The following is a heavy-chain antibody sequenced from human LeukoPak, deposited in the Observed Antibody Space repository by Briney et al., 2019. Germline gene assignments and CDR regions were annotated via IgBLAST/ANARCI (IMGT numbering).Heavy chain of an antibody. CDR2: ISAYNGNT. Sequence: ASVKVSCKASGYTFTSYGISWVRQAPGQGLEWMXWISAYNGNTNYAQKLQGRVTTTTDTSTSTAYMELRSLRSDDTAVYYCARDRDTMVRGVPDYWGQGTLVTVSS. CDR1: GYTFTSYG. D-gene: IGHD3-10*01. J-gene: IGHJ4*02. V-gene: IGHV1-18*01. CDR3: ARDRDTMVRGVPDY.